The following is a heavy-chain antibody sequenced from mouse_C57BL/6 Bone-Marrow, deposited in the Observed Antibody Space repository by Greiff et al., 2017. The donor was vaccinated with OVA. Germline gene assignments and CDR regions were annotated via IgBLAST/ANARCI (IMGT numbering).Heavy chain of an antibody. CDR1: GYTFTSYG. V-gene: IGHV1-81*01. D-gene: IGHD2-5*01. CDR3: ARTYYSNHDY. Sequence: VQLQQSGAELARPGASVKLSCKASGYTFTSYGISWVKQRTGPGLAWIGEIYPRSGNTYYNEKFKGKATLTADKSSSTAYMALRSLTSEDSAVYFCARTYYSNHDYWGQGTTLTVSS. CDR2: IYPRSGNT. J-gene: IGHJ2*01.